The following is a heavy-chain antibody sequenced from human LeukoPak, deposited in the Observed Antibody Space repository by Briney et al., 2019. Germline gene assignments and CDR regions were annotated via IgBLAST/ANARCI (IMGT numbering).Heavy chain of an antibody. V-gene: IGHV4-38-2*02. CDR3: ARSRRSWSTFDY. Sequence: SETLSLTCTVSGYSISSGYYWGWIRQPPGKGLEWIGNIYHSGSTYYNPSLKSRVTISVDTSKNQFSLKLTSVTATDTAVYYCARSRRSWSTFDYWGQGTLVTVSS. J-gene: IGHJ4*02. CDR2: IYHSGST. D-gene: IGHD6-13*01. CDR1: GYSISSGYY.